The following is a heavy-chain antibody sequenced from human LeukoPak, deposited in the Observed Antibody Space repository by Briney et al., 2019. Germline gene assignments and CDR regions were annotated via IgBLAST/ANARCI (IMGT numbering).Heavy chain of an antibody. CDR3: AKDEVYGSDPGDY. D-gene: IGHD3-10*01. CDR2: IKQDGSEK. CDR1: EFTFNNYW. Sequence: TGGSLRLSCAASEFTFNNYWMSWVRQAPGKGLEWVANIKQDGSEKYYVDSVKGRFTISRDNSKNTLYLQMNSLRAEDTAVYYCAKDEVYGSDPGDYWGQGTLVTVSS. V-gene: IGHV3-7*01. J-gene: IGHJ4*02.